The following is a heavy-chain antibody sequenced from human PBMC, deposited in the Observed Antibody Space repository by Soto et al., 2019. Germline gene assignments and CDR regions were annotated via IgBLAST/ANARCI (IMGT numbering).Heavy chain of an antibody. CDR3: ARRGYSYGAYYYYYGMDV. D-gene: IGHD5-18*01. Sequence: QVQLVQSGAEVKKPGSSMKVSCKASGGTFSSYAISWVRQAPGQGLEWMGGIIPIFGTANYAQKFQGRVTITADESTSTAYMELSSLRSEDTAVYYCARRGYSYGAYYYYYGMDVWGQGTTVTVSS. CDR1: GGTFSSYA. CDR2: IIPIFGTA. V-gene: IGHV1-69*01. J-gene: IGHJ6*02.